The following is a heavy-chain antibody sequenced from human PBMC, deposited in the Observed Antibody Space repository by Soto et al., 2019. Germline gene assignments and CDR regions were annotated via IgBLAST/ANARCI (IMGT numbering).Heavy chain of an antibody. J-gene: IGHJ4*02. CDR1: GFIFSNAW. CDR2: IKSKTNGGTT. V-gene: IGHV3-15*01. CDR3: TTDDPINRF. Sequence: GWSLRLSCAASGFIFSNAWMSWVRQAPGKGLEWVGRIKSKTNGGTTDYAAPVRGRFSISRDDSKNTLYLQMNSLKSEDTAVYYCTTDDPINRFWGQGTLVTVSS.